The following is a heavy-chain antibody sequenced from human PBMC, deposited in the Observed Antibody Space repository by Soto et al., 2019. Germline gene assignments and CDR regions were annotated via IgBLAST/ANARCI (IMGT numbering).Heavy chain of an antibody. CDR1: GFTFSSYG. CDR2: ISYDGSNK. Sequence: ESGGGVVQPGRSLRLSCAASGFTFSSYGMHWVRQAPGKGLEWVAVISYDGSNKYYADSVKGRFTISRDNSKNTLYLQMNSLRAEDTAVYYCAKKGGYDWNDAFDIWGQGTMVTVSS. V-gene: IGHV3-30*18. J-gene: IGHJ3*02. D-gene: IGHD5-12*01. CDR3: AKKGGYDWNDAFDI.